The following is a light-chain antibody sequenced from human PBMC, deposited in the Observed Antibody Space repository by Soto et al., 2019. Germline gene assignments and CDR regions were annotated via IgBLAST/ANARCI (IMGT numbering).Light chain of an antibody. CDR3: QQFNSYSPT. CDR1: QSISGW. V-gene: IGKV1-5*03. J-gene: IGKJ1*01. Sequence: GDRVTITCRASQSISGWLAWYQQKPGKAPKLLLYKASTLESGVPSRFSGSGSGTEFTLTISSLQPDDFATYYCQQFNSYSPTFGQGTKVDIK. CDR2: KAS.